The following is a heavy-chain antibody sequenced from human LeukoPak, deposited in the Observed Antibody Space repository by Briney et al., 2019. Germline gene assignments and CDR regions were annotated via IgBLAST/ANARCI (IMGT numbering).Heavy chain of an antibody. CDR1: GGSISSGDYY. J-gene: IGHJ6*02. Sequence: SETLSLTCTVSGGSISSGDYYWSWIRQPPGKGLEWIGYIYYSGSTNYNPSPKSRVTISVDTSKNQFSLKLSSVTAADTAVYYCARGGHSGYDSSGYYGMDVWGQGTTVTVSS. CDR3: ARGGHSGYDSSGYYGMDV. D-gene: IGHD5-12*01. V-gene: IGHV4-61*08. CDR2: IYYSGST.